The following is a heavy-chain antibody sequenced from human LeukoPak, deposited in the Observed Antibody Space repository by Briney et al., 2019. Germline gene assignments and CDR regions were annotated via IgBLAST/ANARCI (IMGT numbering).Heavy chain of an antibody. CDR3: AKGMGRVVPAVRTDY. J-gene: IGHJ4*02. Sequence: GGSLRLSCAASGLTFSSYAMNWVRQAPGKGLERVSAISDSGSTTYYAGSVKGRFTISRDNSKNTLYLQMNSLRAEDTAVYYCAKGMGRVVPAVRTDYWGQGTLVTVSS. CDR1: GLTFSSYA. V-gene: IGHV3-23*01. CDR2: ISDSGSTT. D-gene: IGHD2-2*01.